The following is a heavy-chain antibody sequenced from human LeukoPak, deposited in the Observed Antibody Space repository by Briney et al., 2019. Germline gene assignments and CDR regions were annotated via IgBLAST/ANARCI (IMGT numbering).Heavy chain of an antibody. CDR1: GFTFSNYA. J-gene: IGHJ4*02. Sequence: GGSLRLSCAASGFTFSNYAMSWVRQAPGKGLEWVSAIGVNTYYTDSVKGRFTISRDDAKNTLYLQMNSLRVEDTAVYYCVRKFATGDWGQGTLVTVSS. CDR3: VRKFATGD. D-gene: IGHD7-27*01. CDR2: IGVNT. V-gene: IGHV3-23*01.